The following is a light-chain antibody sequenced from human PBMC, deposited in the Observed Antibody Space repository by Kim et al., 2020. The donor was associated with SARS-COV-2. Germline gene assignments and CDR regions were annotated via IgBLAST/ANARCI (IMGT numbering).Light chain of an antibody. CDR3: QVWDSTVV. Sequence: VALGPTARISWGGKNVGGKSVQGNHQTPGQAPVLVIYRDNNRPSGIPERFSGSNLGNTATLTISRAQAGDEADYYCQVWDSTVVFGGGTQLTVL. CDR2: RDN. CDR1: NVGGKS. J-gene: IGLJ2*01. V-gene: IGLV3-9*01.